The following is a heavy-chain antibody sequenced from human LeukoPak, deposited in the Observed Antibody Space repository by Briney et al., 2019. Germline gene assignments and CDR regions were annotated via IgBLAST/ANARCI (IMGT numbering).Heavy chain of an antibody. Sequence: PGGSLRLSCTASGFTFSSYAMSWVRQAPGKGLEWVSAISDSGGSTYYADSVKGRFTISRDNSKNTLYLQMNSLRGEDTAVYYCAKEIDDYSNLDYYYYMDVWGKGTTVTVSS. CDR2: ISDSGGST. V-gene: IGHV3-23*01. CDR1: GFTFSSYA. D-gene: IGHD4-11*01. J-gene: IGHJ6*03. CDR3: AKEIDDYSNLDYYYYMDV.